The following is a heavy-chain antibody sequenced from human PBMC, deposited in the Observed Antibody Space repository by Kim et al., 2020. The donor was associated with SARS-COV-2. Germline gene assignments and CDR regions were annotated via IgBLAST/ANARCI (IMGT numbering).Heavy chain of an antibody. CDR3: AKDKYSSSSGLEI. CDR1: GFTFGDYA. D-gene: IGHD6-6*01. J-gene: IGHJ4*02. CDR2: ISWNSGNI. Sequence: GGSLRLSCAASGFTFGDYAMHWVRQAPGKGLEWVSGISWNSGNIGYADSVKGRFTISRDNAKNFLFLQMNSLSAEDTALYFCAKDKYSSSSGLEIWGQGTLVTVSS. V-gene: IGHV3-9*01.